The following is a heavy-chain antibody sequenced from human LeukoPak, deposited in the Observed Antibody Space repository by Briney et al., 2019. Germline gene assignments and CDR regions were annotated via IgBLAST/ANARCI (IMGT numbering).Heavy chain of an antibody. Sequence: GGSLRLSCAASGFTFSSYSMNWVRQAPGKGLEWVSSISSSSSYIYYADSVKGRFTISRDNAKNSLYLQMNSLRAEDTAVYYCARDLGVPAAMENYWGQGTLVTVSS. CDR2: ISSSSSYI. CDR1: GFTFSSYS. CDR3: ARDLGVPAAMENY. D-gene: IGHD2-2*01. V-gene: IGHV3-21*04. J-gene: IGHJ4*02.